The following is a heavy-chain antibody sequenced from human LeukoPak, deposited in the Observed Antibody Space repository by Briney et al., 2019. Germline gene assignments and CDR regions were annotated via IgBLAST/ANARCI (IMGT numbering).Heavy chain of an antibody. CDR1: GFTFSSYA. D-gene: IGHD6-19*01. CDR3: AKYGAPDQSIAGADPLKYSQH. J-gene: IGHJ1*01. V-gene: IGHV3-23*01. Sequence: GGSLRLCCAASGFTFSSYAMSWVRQAPGKGLEWVSAISGSGGSTYYADSVKGRFTISRDNSRNTLYLQMNSLRAEDTAVYYCAKYGAPDQSIAGADPLKYSQHWGKGPLVTVSS. CDR2: ISGSGGST.